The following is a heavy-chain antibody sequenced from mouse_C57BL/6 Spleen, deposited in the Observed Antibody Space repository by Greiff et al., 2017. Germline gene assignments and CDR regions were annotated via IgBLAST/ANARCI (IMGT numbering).Heavy chain of an antibody. J-gene: IGHJ2*01. V-gene: IGHV1-64*01. CDR1: GYTFTSYW. CDR3: AKGDITTVVAHFDY. D-gene: IGHD1-1*01. Sequence: VQLQQPGAELVKPGASVKLSCKASGYTFTSYWMHWVKQRPGQGLEWIGMIHPNSGSTNYNEKFKSKATLTVDKSSSTAYMQLSSLTSEDSAVYYCAKGDITTVVAHFDYWGQGTTLTVSS. CDR2: IHPNSGST.